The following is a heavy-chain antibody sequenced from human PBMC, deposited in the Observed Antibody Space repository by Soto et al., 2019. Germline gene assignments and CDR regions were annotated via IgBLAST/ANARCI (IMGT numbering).Heavy chain of an antibody. CDR2: IYYSGST. D-gene: IGHD3-9*01. J-gene: IGHJ3*02. CDR3: AREGGYYILSCYNYSDDLAI. V-gene: IGHV4-31*02. Sequence: GKRLAWIGYIYYSGSTYYNPSLKSRVTISGDTSKNQFSLKLSSVTAADTAVYYCAREGGYYILSCYNYSDDLAICGHGTMVPGS.